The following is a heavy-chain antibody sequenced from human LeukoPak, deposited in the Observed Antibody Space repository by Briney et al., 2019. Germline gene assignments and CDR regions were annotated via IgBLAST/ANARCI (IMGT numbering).Heavy chain of an antibody. D-gene: IGHD5-24*01. V-gene: IGHV3-30*18. CDR2: ISYDGSNK. CDR1: GFTFSSYG. Sequence: PGGSLRLSCAASGFTFSSYGMHWVRRAPGKGLEWVAVISYDGSNKYYADSVKGRFTISRDNSKNTLYLQMNSLRAEDTAVYYCAKSIVAGYKAPFDYWGQGTLVTVSS. J-gene: IGHJ4*02. CDR3: AKSIVAGYKAPFDY.